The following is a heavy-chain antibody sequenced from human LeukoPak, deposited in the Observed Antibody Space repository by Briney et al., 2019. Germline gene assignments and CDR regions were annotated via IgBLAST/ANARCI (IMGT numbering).Heavy chain of an antibody. CDR1: GFAFSSSA. Sequence: PGGSLRLSCTASGFAFSSSARHWVRQSPGEGLEWLAILSFDGSQMYYADSVKGRFTISRDNSKNTLYLQMNSLRAEDTAVYYCAKEGGYSISWYEFAYWGQRTLVTVSS. V-gene: IGHV3-30-3*02. J-gene: IGHJ4*02. D-gene: IGHD6-13*01. CDR2: LSFDGSQM. CDR3: AKEGGYSISWYEFAY.